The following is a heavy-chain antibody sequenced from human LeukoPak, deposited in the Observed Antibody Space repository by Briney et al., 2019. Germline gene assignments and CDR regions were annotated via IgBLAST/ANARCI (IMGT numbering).Heavy chain of an antibody. J-gene: IGHJ4*02. CDR2: ISNDGSYK. CDR1: GFTFSSHD. Sequence: PGGSLRLSCAASGFTFSSHDMHWVRQAPGKGLEWVAIISNDGSYKNYADSVKGRYTVSRDNSDNTLVLQMSSLRVEDTAIYYCTNRRYLDYWGQGTLVTVSS. CDR3: TNRRYLDY. D-gene: IGHD3-9*01. V-gene: IGHV3-30*18.